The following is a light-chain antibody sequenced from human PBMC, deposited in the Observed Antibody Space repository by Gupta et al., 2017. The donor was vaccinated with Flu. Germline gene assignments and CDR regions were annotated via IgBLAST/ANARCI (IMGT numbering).Light chain of an antibody. J-gene: IGLJ3*02. CDR3: AAWDDSLSEWV. V-gene: IGLV1-47*01. Sequence: QSVLTQPPSASGTTGQRVTISCSGSSSNIGSNYVYWYQQLPGTTPKLLIYRNNQRPSGVPDRFFGSKSGTSASLAISGLRSEDEADYYCAAWDDSLSEWVFGGGTKMTAL. CDR2: RNN. CDR1: SSNIGSNY.